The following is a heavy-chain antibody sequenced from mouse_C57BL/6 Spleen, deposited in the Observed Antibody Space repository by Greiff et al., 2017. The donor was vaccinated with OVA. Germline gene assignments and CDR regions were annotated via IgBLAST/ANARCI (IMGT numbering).Heavy chain of an antibody. CDR1: GYAFSSYW. D-gene: IGHD1-1*02. Sequence: QVQLQQSGAELVKPGASVKISCKASGYAFSSYWMNWVKQRPGKGLEWIGQIYPGDGDTNYNGKFKGKATLTADKSSSTAYMQISSLTSEDSAVYFCARSTYGLYYAMDYWGQGTSVTVSS. CDR2: IYPGDGDT. V-gene: IGHV1-80*01. J-gene: IGHJ4*01. CDR3: ARSTYGLYYAMDY.